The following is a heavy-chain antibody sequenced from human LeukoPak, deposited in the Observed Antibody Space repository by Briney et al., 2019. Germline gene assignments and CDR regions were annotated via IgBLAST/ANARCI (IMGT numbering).Heavy chain of an antibody. D-gene: IGHD3-3*01. CDR2: INHSGST. CDR1: GGSFSGYY. Sequence: SEALSLTCAVYGGSFSGYYWSWIRQPPGKGLEWIGEINHSGSTNYNPSLKSRVTTSVDTSKNQFSLKLSSVTAADTAVYYCARSDFGVVINYYYYYMDVWGKGTTVTVSS. CDR3: ARSDFGVVINYYYYYMDV. J-gene: IGHJ6*03. V-gene: IGHV4-34*01.